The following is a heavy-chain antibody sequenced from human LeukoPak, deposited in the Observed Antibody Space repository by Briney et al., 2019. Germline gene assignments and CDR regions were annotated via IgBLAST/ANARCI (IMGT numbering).Heavy chain of an antibody. CDR1: GGSFSGYY. J-gene: IGHJ6*03. Sequence: KTSETLSLTCAVYGGSFSGYYWSWIRQPPGKGLEWIGEINHSGSTNYNPSLKSRVTLSVDTSKNQFSLKLNSVTAADTAVYYCARQTWFGELSRATYYYYMDVWGKGTTVTISS. CDR2: INHSGST. V-gene: IGHV4-34*01. CDR3: ARQTWFGELSRATYYYYMDV. D-gene: IGHD3-10*01.